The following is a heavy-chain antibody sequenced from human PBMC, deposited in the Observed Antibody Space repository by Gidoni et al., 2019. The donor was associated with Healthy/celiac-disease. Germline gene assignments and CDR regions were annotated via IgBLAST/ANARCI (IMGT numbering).Heavy chain of an antibody. CDR3: ARGEEQQLVLGWFDP. V-gene: IGHV4-31*03. CDR2: IYYSWST. D-gene: IGHD6-13*01. Sequence: QVQLQESGPGLVKPSQTLSLTCTVSGGSISSGGYYWSWIRQHPGKGLEWIGYIYYSWSTYYNPSLKSRVTISVDTSTNQFSLQLSSVTAADTAVYYCARGEEQQLVLGWFDPWGQGTLVTVSS. J-gene: IGHJ5*02. CDR1: GGSISSGGYY.